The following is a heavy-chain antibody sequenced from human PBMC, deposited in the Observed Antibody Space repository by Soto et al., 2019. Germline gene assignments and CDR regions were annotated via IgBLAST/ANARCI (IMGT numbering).Heavy chain of an antibody. Sequence: QVQLVQSGAEVKKPGASVKVSCKASGYTCTSYGISWVRQAPGQGLEWMGWISAYNGNTNYAQKLQGRVTMTTDTSTSTAYMELRSLRSDDTAVYYCALWFGELLRYGELDYWGQGTLVTVSS. CDR3: ALWFGELLRYGELDY. CDR2: ISAYNGNT. D-gene: IGHD3-10*01. CDR1: GYTCTSYG. J-gene: IGHJ4*02. V-gene: IGHV1-18*01.